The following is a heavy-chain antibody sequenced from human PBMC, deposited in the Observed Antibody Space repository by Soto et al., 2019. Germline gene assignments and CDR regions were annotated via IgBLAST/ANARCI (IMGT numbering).Heavy chain of an antibody. CDR2: INPSGGST. CDR3: ARDMHAGLTHYFDP. J-gene: IGHJ5*02. V-gene: IGHV1-46*01. CDR1: GYTFTSYY. D-gene: IGHD1-26*01. Sequence: AASVKVSCKASGYTFTSYYMHWVRQAPGQGLEWMGIINPSGGSTSYAQKFQSRVTISLDTSKNQLSLKLTSMTAADTAVYYCARDMHAGLTHYFDPWGQGTLVTVSS.